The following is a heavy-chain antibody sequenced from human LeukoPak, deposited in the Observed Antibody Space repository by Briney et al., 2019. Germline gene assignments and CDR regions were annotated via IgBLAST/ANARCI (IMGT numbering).Heavy chain of an antibody. D-gene: IGHD3-10*01. CDR2: INNNGDRR. J-gene: IGHJ4*02. Sequence: PGGSLRLSCSASGFTFSSSAMHWVRQAPGKGLEYVSAINNNGDRRYYAGSVKGRFTISRDNSKNTLYLQMSSLRAEDTAVYYCVKRDHSGSYYNYDYWGQGTLVTVSS. CDR1: GFTFSSSA. V-gene: IGHV3-64D*09. CDR3: VKRDHSGSYYNYDY.